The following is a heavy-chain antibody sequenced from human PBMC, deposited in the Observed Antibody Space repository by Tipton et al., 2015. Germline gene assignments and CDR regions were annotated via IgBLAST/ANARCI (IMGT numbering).Heavy chain of an antibody. J-gene: IGHJ6*02. Sequence: TLSLTCTVSGVSISSGGYYWSWIRQHPGKGLECIGYIYYSGSTHYNPSPKSRFTISLDTSENQFSLKLSSVTAADTAVYYCARDTFPPGSYGMDVWGQGTTVTVSS. D-gene: IGHD3-10*01. V-gene: IGHV4-31*03. CDR3: ARDTFPPGSYGMDV. CDR1: GVSISSGGYY. CDR2: IYYSGST.